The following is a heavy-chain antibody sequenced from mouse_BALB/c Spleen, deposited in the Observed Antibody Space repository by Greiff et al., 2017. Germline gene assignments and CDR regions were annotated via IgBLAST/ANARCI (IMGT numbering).Heavy chain of an antibody. CDR3: ARWGSSGYLPYYFDY. D-gene: IGHD3-1*01. J-gene: IGHJ2*01. V-gene: IGHV1-87*01. CDR1: GYTFTSYW. Sequence: VQLQQSGAELARPGASVKLSCKASGYTFTSYWMQWVKQRPGQGLEWIGAIYPGDGDTRYTQKFKGKATLTADKSSSTAYMQLSSLASEDSAVYYWARWGSSGYLPYYFDYWGQGTTLTVSS. CDR2: IYPGDGDT.